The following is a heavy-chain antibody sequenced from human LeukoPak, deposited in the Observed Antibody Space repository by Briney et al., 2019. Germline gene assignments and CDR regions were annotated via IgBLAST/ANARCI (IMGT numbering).Heavy chain of an antibody. Sequence: SETLSLTCTVSGYSISSGYYWGWIRQPPGKGLEWIGSIYHSGSTNYNPSLKSRVTISVDTSKNQFSLKLSSVTAADTAVYYCARGSVLLSMDVWGKGTTVTISS. D-gene: IGHD3-10*01. CDR3: ARGSVLLSMDV. CDR1: GYSISSGYY. V-gene: IGHV4-38-2*02. J-gene: IGHJ6*03. CDR2: IYHSGST.